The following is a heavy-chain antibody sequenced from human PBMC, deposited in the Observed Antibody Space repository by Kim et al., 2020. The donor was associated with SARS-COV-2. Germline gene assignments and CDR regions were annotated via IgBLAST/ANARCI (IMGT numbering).Heavy chain of an antibody. Sequence: GGSLRLSCVASGFTYSNFRMTWVRQAAGKGLEWVANIKEDGSEQHYDDSVKGRFTISRDNAENSLFLQMNSLRAEDTAVYYCGRGGSDEYSWGQGTLVT. V-gene: IGHV3-7*03. CDR3: GRGGSDEYS. D-gene: IGHD3-10*01. J-gene: IGHJ4*02. CDR1: GFTYSNFR. CDR2: IKEDGSEQ.